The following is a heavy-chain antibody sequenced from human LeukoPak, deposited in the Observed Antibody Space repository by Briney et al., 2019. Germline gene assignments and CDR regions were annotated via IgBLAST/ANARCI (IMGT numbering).Heavy chain of an antibody. CDR2: ISYDGSNK. J-gene: IGHJ4*02. CDR1: GFTFSSYA. Sequence: GGSLRLSCAASGFTFSSYAMHWVRQAPGKGLEWVAVISYDGSNKYYADSVKGRFTISRDNSKNTLYLQMNSLRAEDTAVYYCAGICSTTDCLISAWGQGTLVTVSS. D-gene: IGHD2-2*01. V-gene: IGHV3-30-3*01. CDR3: AGICSTTDCLISA.